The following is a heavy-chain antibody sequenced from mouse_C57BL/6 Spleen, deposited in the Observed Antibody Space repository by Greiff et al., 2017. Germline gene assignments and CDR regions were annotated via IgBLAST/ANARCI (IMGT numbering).Heavy chain of an antibody. Sequence: ESGPGLVKPSQSLSLTCSVTGYSITSGYYWNWIRQFPGNKLEWMGYISYDGSNNYNPSLKNRISITRDTSKNQFFLKLNSVTTEDTATYYCASKDYDVFAYWGQGTLVTVSA. CDR1: GYSITSGYY. D-gene: IGHD2-4*01. V-gene: IGHV3-6*01. CDR2: ISYDGSN. J-gene: IGHJ3*01. CDR3: ASKDYDVFAY.